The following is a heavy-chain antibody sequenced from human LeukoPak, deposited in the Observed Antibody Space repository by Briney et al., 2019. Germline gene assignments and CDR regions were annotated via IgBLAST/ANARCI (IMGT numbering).Heavy chain of an antibody. Sequence: PSETLSLTCTVSGGSITNLNFYWTWIRQPAGKRLEWIGRIYTSGGTNYNPSLKSRVTMSVDKSKNQFSLKLSSVTAADTAVYYCARGRIGFDYWGQGTLVTVSS. D-gene: IGHD2-15*01. CDR3: ARGRIGFDY. J-gene: IGHJ4*02. V-gene: IGHV4-61*02. CDR2: IYTSGGT. CDR1: GGSITNLNFY.